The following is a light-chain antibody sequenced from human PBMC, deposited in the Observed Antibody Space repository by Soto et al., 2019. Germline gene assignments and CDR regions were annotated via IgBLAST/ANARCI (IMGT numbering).Light chain of an antibody. CDR3: QQRRNWPPCT. Sequence: EIVLTQSPGTLSLSPGERATLSCRASQSISTNLAWYQQRPGQAPRLLIFDASSRATGVPARFSGSGSGTDFTLTISSLEPEDFGVYYCQQRRNWPPCTFGQGTKVDI. J-gene: IGKJ2*02. CDR1: QSISTN. V-gene: IGKV3-11*01. CDR2: DAS.